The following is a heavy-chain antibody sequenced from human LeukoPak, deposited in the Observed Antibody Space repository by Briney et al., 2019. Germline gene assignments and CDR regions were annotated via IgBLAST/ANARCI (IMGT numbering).Heavy chain of an antibody. D-gene: IGHD2-15*01. CDR3: AREGGTAPVKSPPRGY. CDR2: IKQDGSEK. CDR1: GLTFSSYW. Sequence: AGGSLRLSCAASGLTFSSYWMSWVRQAPGKGLEWVANIKQDGSEKYYVDSVKGRFTISRDNAKNSLYLQMNSLRAEDTAVYYCAREGGTAPVKSPPRGYWGQGTLVTVSS. J-gene: IGHJ4*02. V-gene: IGHV3-7*01.